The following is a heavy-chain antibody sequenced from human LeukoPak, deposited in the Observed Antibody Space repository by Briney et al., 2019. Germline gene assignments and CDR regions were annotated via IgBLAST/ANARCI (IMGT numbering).Heavy chain of an antibody. J-gene: IGHJ3*02. D-gene: IGHD3-22*01. CDR1: GFTFVDYS. Sequence: GGSLRLSCAASGFTFVDYSMSWIRQAPGKGLEWVSYISTSGSTIYYADSVKGRFTISRDNAKNSLYLQMNSLRAEDTALYYCAKGGGHYYDSSGYYLDAFDIWGQGTMVTVSS. CDR2: ISTSGSTI. CDR3: AKGGGHYYDSSGYYLDAFDI. V-gene: IGHV3-11*01.